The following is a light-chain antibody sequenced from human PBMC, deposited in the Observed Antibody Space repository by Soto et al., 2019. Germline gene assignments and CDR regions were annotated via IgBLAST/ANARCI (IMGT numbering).Light chain of an antibody. CDR1: SSDVGGYNY. J-gene: IGLJ1*01. V-gene: IGLV2-14*01. CDR2: DVS. Sequence: QSVLTQPASVSGSPGQSITISCTGTSSDVGGYNYVSWYQQHPGKAPKLMIYDVSSRPSGVSYRFSGSKSGNTASLTISGLQAEDEADYYCSSYTSSNTRYVFGTGTKVPS. CDR3: SSYTSSNTRYV.